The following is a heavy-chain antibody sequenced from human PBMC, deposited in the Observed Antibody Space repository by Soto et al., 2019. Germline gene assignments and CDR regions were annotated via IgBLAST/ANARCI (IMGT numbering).Heavy chain of an antibody. CDR1: GYSISSGYY. CDR3: ARGNGIQENWFDP. V-gene: IGHV4-38-2*01. D-gene: IGHD1-20*01. J-gene: IGHJ5*02. Sequence: SETLSLTCAVSGYSISSGYYWGWVRQPPGKGLEWIGSIYHSGNTYYNPSLKSRVTISVDTSKNQFSLKLSSVTAADTAVYYCARGNGIQENWFDPWGQGTLVTVSS. CDR2: IYHSGNT.